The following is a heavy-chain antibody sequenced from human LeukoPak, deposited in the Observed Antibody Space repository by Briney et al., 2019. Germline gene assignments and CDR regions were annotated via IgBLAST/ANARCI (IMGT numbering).Heavy chain of an antibody. CDR2: ISSSSSYI. CDR1: GFTFSSYS. V-gene: IGHV3-21*01. Sequence: PGGSLRLSCAASGFTFSSYSMNWVRQAPGKGLEWVSSISSSSSYIYYADSVKGRFTISRDNAKNSLYLQMNSLRAEDTAVYYCARVPLSGPFCSSTSCYFVGFDYWGQGTLVTVSS. J-gene: IGHJ4*02. CDR3: ARVPLSGPFCSSTSCYFVGFDY. D-gene: IGHD2-2*01.